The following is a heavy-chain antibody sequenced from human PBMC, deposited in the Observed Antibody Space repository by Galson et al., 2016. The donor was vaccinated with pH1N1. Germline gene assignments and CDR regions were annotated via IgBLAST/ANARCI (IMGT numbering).Heavy chain of an antibody. CDR2: INSKTGRT. D-gene: IGHD1-26*01. CDR1: GYTFTEYY. J-gene: IGHJ4*02. V-gene: IGHV1-2*06. CDR3: ARAPMGSTLYYCDY. Sequence: SVKVSCKASGYTFTEYYIHWVRQAPGQGLEWMGRINSKTGRTDYAQSFQGRVTMTRDTSISAAYMDLNRLRSDGTAVYYCARAPMGSTLYYCDYWGQGTLVTVSS.